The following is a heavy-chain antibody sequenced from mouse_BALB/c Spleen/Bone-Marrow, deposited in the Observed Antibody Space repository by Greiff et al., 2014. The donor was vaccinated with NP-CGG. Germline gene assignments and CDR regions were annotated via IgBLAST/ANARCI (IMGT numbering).Heavy chain of an antibody. J-gene: IGHJ2*01. CDR2: IYPGNSDT. D-gene: IGHD3-1*01. Sequence: SGTVLARPGAAVKMSCKASGYTFSNYWMHWVKQRPGQGLEWIGTIYPGNSDTTYNRKFKGRATLTAVTSTSTAYMELSSLTNEDSAVYYCTTLARNKFDYWGQGTTLTVSS. V-gene: IGHV1-5*01. CDR3: TTLARNKFDY. CDR1: GYTFSNYW.